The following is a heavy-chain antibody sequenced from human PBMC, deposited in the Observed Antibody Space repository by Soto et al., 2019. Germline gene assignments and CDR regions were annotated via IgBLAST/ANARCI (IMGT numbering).Heavy chain of an antibody. J-gene: IGHJ4*02. Sequence: LRLSCAASGFTFSSYGMHWVRQAPGKGLEWVAVISYDGSNKYYADSVKGRFTISRDNSKNTLYLQMNSLRAEDTAVYYCANTRRMQWLVPRFDYWGQGTLVTVSS. V-gene: IGHV3-30*18. CDR1: GFTFSSYG. D-gene: IGHD6-19*01. CDR2: ISYDGSNK. CDR3: ANTRRMQWLVPRFDY.